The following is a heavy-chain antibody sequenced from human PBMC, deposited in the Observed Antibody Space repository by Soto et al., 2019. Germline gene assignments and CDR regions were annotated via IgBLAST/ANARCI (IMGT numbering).Heavy chain of an antibody. CDR1: SGSFSGYY. Sequence: QVQLQQWGAGLLKPSETLSLTCAVYSGSFSGYYYSWIRQPPGKGLEWIGEITHGGSTTYSPSLKIRVTMSLDTSKNQFSLNMTSVSAADTAVYYCARGRLFLTPSGLAITYFDYWGQGALVSVSS. D-gene: IGHD3-3*01. CDR3: ARGRLFLTPSGLAITYFDY. V-gene: IGHV4-34*01. CDR2: ITHGGST. J-gene: IGHJ4*02.